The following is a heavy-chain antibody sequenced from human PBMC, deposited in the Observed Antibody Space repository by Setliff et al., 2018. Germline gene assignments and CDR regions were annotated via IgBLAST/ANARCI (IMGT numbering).Heavy chain of an antibody. CDR3: VRRRVRGVNRGIDS. Sequence: LSLTCAVSGGSFSGYYWGWIRQTPEKGLQWIGEINESRSANYNPSLKRRLTISVDTSKNQFSLKMTSVTAADTAVYYCVRRRVRGVNRGIDSWGQGTLVTVSS. J-gene: IGHJ4*02. D-gene: IGHD2-8*01. V-gene: IGHV4-34*01. CDR2: INESRSA. CDR1: GGSFSGYY.